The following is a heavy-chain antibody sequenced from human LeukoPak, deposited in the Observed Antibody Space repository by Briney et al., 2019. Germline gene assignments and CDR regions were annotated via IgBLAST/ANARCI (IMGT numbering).Heavy chain of an antibody. CDR1: GFTFSSYA. V-gene: IGHV3-23*01. D-gene: IGHD2-15*01. Sequence: GGSLRLSCAASGFTFSSYAMSWVRQAPGKGLEWVSAISGSGGSTYYADSVKGRFTISRDNSKNTLYLQMNSLRAEDTAVYYCAKMGYCSGGSCYRNYYYYGMDVWGQGTTVTVSS. CDR2: ISGSGGST. CDR3: AKMGYCSGGSCYRNYYYYGMDV. J-gene: IGHJ6*02.